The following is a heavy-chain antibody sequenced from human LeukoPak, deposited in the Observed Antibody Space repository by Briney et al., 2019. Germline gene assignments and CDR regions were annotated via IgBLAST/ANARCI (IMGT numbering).Heavy chain of an antibody. Sequence: ASVKGSCKASGYTFTSYYMHWVRQAPGQGLEWMGIINPSGGSTSYAQKFQGRVTMTRDTSTSTVYVELSSLRSEDTAVYYCATEVHDILTGYYNYWGQGTLVTVSS. D-gene: IGHD3-9*01. CDR3: ATEVHDILTGYYNY. V-gene: IGHV1-46*03. CDR2: INPSGGST. CDR1: GYTFTSYY. J-gene: IGHJ4*02.